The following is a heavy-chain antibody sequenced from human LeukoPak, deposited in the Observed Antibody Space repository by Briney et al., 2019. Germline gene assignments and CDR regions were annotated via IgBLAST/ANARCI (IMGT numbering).Heavy chain of an antibody. CDR3: ARDSSGLLWFGELYRHAFDI. J-gene: IGHJ3*02. CDR1: GFTFSSYW. D-gene: IGHD3-10*01. CDR2: IKQDGSEK. Sequence: PGGSLRLSCAASGFTFSSYWMSWVRQAPGKGLEGVANIKQDGSEKYYVDSVNGRFTISRDNDNNSLYLQMNSLTAEDTAVYYCARDSSGLLWFGELYRHAFDIWGQGTMVTVSS. V-gene: IGHV3-7*01.